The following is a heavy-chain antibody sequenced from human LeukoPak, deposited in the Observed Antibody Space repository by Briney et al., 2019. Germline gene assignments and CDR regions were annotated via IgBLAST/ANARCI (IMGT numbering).Heavy chain of an antibody. V-gene: IGHV3-43*01. CDR2: ISWDGGST. J-gene: IGHJ4*02. D-gene: IGHD3-22*01. Sequence: GGSLRLSCAASGFTFDDYTMHWVRQAPGKGLEWVSLISWDGGSTYYADSVKGRFTISRDNSKNSLYLQMNSLRTEDTALYYCAKDKVPYYDSSGYTHFDYWGQGTLVTVSS. CDR1: GFTFDDYT. CDR3: AKDKVPYYDSSGYTHFDY.